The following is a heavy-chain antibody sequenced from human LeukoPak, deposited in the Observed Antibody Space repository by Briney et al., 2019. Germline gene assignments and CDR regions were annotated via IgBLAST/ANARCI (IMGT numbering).Heavy chain of an antibody. CDR3: ARDTYDSRGYYYRYYFDY. V-gene: IGHV3-48*04. CDR1: GFTFSSYS. CDR2: ISSSSSTI. J-gene: IGHJ4*02. Sequence: PGGSLRLSCAASGFTFSSYSMNWVRQAPGKGLEWVSYISSSSSTIYYADSVKGRFTISRDNAKNSLYLQMNSLRAEDTAVYYCARDTYDSRGYYYRYYFDYWGQGTLVTVSS. D-gene: IGHD3-22*01.